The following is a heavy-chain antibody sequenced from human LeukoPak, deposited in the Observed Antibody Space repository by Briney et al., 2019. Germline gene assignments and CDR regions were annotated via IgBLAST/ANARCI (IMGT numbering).Heavy chain of an antibody. V-gene: IGHV3-53*01. CDR1: GFTVSSNY. CDR3: ARQLIVGATTEAFDI. D-gene: IGHD1-26*01. Sequence: PGGSLRLSCAASGFTVSSNYMGWVRQAPGKGLEWVSVIYSGGSTYYADSVKGRFTISRDNSKNTLYLQINSLRAEDTAVYYCARQLIVGATTEAFDIWGQGTMVTVSS. CDR2: IYSGGST. J-gene: IGHJ3*02.